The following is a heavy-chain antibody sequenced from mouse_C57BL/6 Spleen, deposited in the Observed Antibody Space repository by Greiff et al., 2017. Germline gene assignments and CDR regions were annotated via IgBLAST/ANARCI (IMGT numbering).Heavy chain of an antibody. V-gene: IGHV2-2*01. CDR3: ARGPHYGSSYFDY. D-gene: IGHD1-1*01. J-gene: IGHJ2*01. CDR2: IWSGGST. CDR1: GFSLTSYG. Sequence: QVQLKQSGPGLVQPSQSLSITCTVSGFSLTSYGVHWVRQSPGKGLEWLGVIWSGGSTDYNAAFISRLSISKDNSKSQVFFKMNSLQAEDTAIYYCARGPHYGSSYFDYWGQGTTLTVSS.